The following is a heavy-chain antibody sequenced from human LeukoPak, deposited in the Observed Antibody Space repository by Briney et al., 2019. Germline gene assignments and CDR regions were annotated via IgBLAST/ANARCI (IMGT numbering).Heavy chain of an antibody. CDR3: ARDGGWFSLDY. J-gene: IGHJ4*02. CDR2: VSSSSSYI. V-gene: IGHV3-21*01. CDR1: GFTFSSYS. Sequence: GGSLRLSCAASGFTFSSYSMNWVRQAPGKGLEWVSSVSSSSSYIYYADSVKGRFTISRDNVKNSLYLQMNSLRAEDTAVYYCARDGGWFSLDYWGQGTLVTVSS. D-gene: IGHD6-19*01.